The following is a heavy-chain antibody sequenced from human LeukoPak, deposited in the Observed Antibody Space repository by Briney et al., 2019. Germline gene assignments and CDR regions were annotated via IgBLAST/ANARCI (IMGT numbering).Heavy chain of an antibody. CDR3: ARGSHYLMDV. Sequence: GGSLRLSCAASGFTVSTNYMNWVRQAPGKGLEGVSVIYTGGTTYYADSVRGRFFISRDTSKNTLSLQMNSLRAEDTAVYYCARGSHYLMDVWGQGTTVTVSS. J-gene: IGHJ6*02. D-gene: IGHD3-10*01. CDR1: GFTVSTNY. V-gene: IGHV3-66*01. CDR2: IYTGGTT.